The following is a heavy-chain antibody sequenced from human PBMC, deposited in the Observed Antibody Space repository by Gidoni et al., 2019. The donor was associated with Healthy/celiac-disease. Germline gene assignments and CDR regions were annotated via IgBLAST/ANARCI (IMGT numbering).Heavy chain of an antibody. CDR2: ISYDGSNK. J-gene: IGHJ5*02. CDR1: GFTFSSYA. Sequence: QVQLVESGGGVVQPGRSLRLSCAASGFTFSSYAMHWVRQAPGKGLEWVAVISYDGSNKYYADSVKGRFTISRDNSKNTLYLQMNSLRAEDTAVYYCARGTGNYYDSSGPEGGNWFDPWGQGTLVTVSS. D-gene: IGHD3-22*01. V-gene: IGHV3-30-3*01. CDR3: ARGTGNYYDSSGPEGGNWFDP.